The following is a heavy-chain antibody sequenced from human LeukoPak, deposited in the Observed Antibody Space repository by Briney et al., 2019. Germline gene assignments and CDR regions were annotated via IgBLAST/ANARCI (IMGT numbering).Heavy chain of an antibody. V-gene: IGHV1-69*05. J-gene: IGHJ6*03. CDR3: ARVVGIAAAGPMDV. Sequence: SVKVSCKASGYTFTSYGISWVRQAPGQGLEWMGGIIPIFGTANYAQKFQGRVTITTDESTSTAYMELSSLRSEDTAVYYCARVVGIAAAGPMDVWGKGTTVTVSS. D-gene: IGHD6-13*01. CDR1: GYTFTSYG. CDR2: IIPIFGTA.